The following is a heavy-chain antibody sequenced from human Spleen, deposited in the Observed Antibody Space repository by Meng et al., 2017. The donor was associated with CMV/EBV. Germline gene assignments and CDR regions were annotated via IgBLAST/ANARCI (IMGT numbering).Heavy chain of an antibody. J-gene: IGHJ4*02. D-gene: IGHD1-7*01. V-gene: IGHV3-53*01. CDR1: GFIVTSNY. Sequence: GESLKISCAASGFIVTSNYMTWVRQAPGKGLEWVSVICSGGSTYYADSVKGRFTISRDNSKNTLYLQMSSLRAEDTAVYYCARGVTLNWNWGGAFDSWGQGTLVTVSS. CDR2: ICSGGST. CDR3: ARGVTLNWNWGGAFDS.